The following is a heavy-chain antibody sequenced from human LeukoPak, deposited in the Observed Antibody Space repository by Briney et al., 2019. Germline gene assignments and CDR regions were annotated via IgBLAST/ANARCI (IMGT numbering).Heavy chain of an antibody. CDR1: GGSISCYY. D-gene: IGHD5-12*01. Sequence: PSETLSLTCTVSGGSISCYYWSWIRQPPGKGLEWIGYIYYSGSTNYNPSLKSRVTISVDTSKNQFSLKLSSVTAADTAVYYCARGLGRYYYYGMDVWGQGTTVTVSS. V-gene: IGHV4-59*01. CDR2: IYYSGST. J-gene: IGHJ6*02. CDR3: ARGLGRYYYYGMDV.